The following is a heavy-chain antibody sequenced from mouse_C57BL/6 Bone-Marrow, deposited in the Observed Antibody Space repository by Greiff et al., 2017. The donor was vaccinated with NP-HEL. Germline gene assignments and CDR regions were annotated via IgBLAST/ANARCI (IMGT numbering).Heavy chain of an antibody. CDR2: IYPGSGST. Sequence: QVQLQQPGAELVKPGASVKMSCKASGYTFTSYWITWVKQRPGQGLEWIGDIYPGSGSTNYNEKFKSKATLTVDTSSSTAYMQLSSLTSEDAAVYYCARERGYYYAMDYWGQGTSVTVSS. CDR1: GYTFTSYW. D-gene: IGHD2-2*01. J-gene: IGHJ4*01. CDR3: ARERGYYYAMDY. V-gene: IGHV1-55*01.